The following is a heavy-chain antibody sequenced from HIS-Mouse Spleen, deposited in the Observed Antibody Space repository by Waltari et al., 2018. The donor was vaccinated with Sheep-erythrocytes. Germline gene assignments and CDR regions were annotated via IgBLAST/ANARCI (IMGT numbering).Heavy chain of an antibody. CDR1: GFSFDAYE. V-gene: IGHV3-9*01. CDR3: AKDISRQIEVAPVPVDYYG. D-gene: IGHD2-2*01. Sequence: EVQLVESGGGLVQAGRSRSHSCAAYGFSFDAYEKQWVRQAPGKGMCLDSDICMNRGYLGYTDSAQSQFSIAIKHHKNSLSLQMNRLTTEITALYNCAKDISRQIEVAPVPVDYYG. J-gene: IGHJ6*01. CDR2: ICMNRGYL.